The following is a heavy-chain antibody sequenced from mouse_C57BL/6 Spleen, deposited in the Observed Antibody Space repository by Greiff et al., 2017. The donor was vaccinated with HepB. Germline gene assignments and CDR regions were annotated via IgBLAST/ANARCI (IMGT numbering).Heavy chain of an antibody. CDR2: ISYSGST. J-gene: IGHJ1*03. V-gene: IGHV3-1*01. CDR3: ARDDGYYYWYFDV. Sequence: EVQRVESGPGMVKPSQSLSLTCTVTGYSITSGYDWHWIRHFPGNKLEWLGYISYSGSTNYNPSLKSRISITHDTSKNHFFLKLNSVTTEDTATYYCARDDGYYYWYFDVWGTGTTVTVSS. CDR1: GYSITSGYD. D-gene: IGHD2-3*01.